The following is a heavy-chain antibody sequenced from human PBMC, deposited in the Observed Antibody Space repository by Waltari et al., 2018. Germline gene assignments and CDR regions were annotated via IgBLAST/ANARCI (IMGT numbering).Heavy chain of an antibody. J-gene: IGHJ4*02. V-gene: IGHV5-51*01. CDR1: GYSFASYW. CDR3: VRHGPSPFPQVAVANTGEDS. D-gene: IGHD6-19*01. CDR2: VYPGSADT. Sequence: EVQMVQSGAEVKKPGESLRISCKGSGYSFASYWIGGVRHMPGKGLGWMGIVYPGSADTRHSPSFQGHVTISADKSISTAYLQWTSLEASDTALYYCVRHGPSPFPQVAVANTGEDSWGQGTLVTVSS.